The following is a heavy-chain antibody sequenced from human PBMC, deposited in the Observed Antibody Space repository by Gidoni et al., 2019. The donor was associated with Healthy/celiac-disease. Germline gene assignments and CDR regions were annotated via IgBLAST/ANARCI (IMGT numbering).Heavy chain of an antibody. J-gene: IGHJ4*02. CDR1: GFTFDDYP. Sequence: EVQLVVYGGGLVQPGRSLRLYCEAQGFTFDDYPMHWVRQATGKGLEWASGISWNRGSRGYADSVTGRFTISRDNAKNALKLQMNSLRAEDTALYYCAKAQDYDILTGSPDYWGQGTLVTVSS. D-gene: IGHD3-9*01. CDR2: ISWNRGSR. CDR3: AKAQDYDILTGSPDY. V-gene: IGHV3-9*01.